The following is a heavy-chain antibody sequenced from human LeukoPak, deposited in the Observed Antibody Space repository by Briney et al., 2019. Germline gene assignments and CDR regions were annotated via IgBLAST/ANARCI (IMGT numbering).Heavy chain of an antibody. D-gene: IGHD4-23*01. CDR1: GFTVSSNY. J-gene: IGHJ3*02. CDR2: IYSGGST. CDR3: ARPAVVTGAYDAFDI. Sequence: GGSLRLSCAASGFTVSSNYMSWVRQAPGKGLEWVSVIYSGGSTYYADSVKGRFTISRDNSKNTLYLQMNSLRAEDTAVYYCARPAVVTGAYDAFDIWGQGTMVTVSS. V-gene: IGHV3-66*04.